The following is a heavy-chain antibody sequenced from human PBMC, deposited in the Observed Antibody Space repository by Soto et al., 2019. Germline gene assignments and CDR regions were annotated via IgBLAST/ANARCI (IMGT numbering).Heavy chain of an antibody. J-gene: IGHJ4*02. CDR1: GYTFTSYY. CDR3: ASRAGSGSYLDY. D-gene: IGHD3-10*01. CDR2: INPSGGST. V-gene: IGHV1-46*03. Sequence: QVQLVQSGAEVKKPGASVKVSCKASGYTFTSYYMHWVRQAPGQGLEWMGIINPSGGSTSYAQKFQGRVTMTRDTSTSTVYMELCSLRSEDTAVYYCASRAGSGSYLDYWGQGTLVTVSS.